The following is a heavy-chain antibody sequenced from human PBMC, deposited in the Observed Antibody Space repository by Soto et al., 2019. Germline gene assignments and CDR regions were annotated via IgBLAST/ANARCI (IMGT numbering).Heavy chain of an antibody. CDR2: ISSSGSTI. CDR1: GFTFSSYE. Sequence: GGSLRLSCAASGFTFSSYEMNWVRQAPGKGLEWVSYISSSGSTIYYADSVKGRFTISRDNAKNSLYLQMNSLRAEDTAVYYCARDRAPIWFGELAYYYGMDVWGQGTTVTASS. V-gene: IGHV3-48*03. D-gene: IGHD3-10*01. CDR3: ARDRAPIWFGELAYYYGMDV. J-gene: IGHJ6*02.